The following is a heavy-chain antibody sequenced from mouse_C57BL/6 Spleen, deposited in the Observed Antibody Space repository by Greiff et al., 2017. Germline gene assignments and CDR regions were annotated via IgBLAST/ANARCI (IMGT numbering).Heavy chain of an antibody. V-gene: IGHV1-52*01. J-gene: IGHJ3*01. CDR2: IDPSDSAT. D-gene: IGHD3-3*01. CDR3: ASERDGWFAY. CDR1: GYTFTSYW. Sequence: QVQLQQPGAELVRPGSSVKLSCKASGYTFTSYWMHWVKQRPIQGLEWIGNIDPSDSATHYNPTFQDKATLTVDTSSSTAYMQLSSLTSEDSAVYYCASERDGWFAYWGQGTLVTVSA.